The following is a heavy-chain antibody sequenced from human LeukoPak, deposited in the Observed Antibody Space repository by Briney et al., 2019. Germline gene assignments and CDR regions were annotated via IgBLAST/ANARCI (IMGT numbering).Heavy chain of an antibody. CDR2: ISGSGGST. Sequence: PGGSLRLSCAASGFTFSSYAMSWVRQAPGKGLDWVSAISGSGGSTYYADSVKGRFTISRDNSKNTLYLQMNSLRAEDTAVYYCAKAATYYYDSSNDYWGQGTLVTVSS. V-gene: IGHV3-23*01. CDR3: AKAATYYYDSSNDY. CDR1: GFTFSSYA. J-gene: IGHJ4*02. D-gene: IGHD3-22*01.